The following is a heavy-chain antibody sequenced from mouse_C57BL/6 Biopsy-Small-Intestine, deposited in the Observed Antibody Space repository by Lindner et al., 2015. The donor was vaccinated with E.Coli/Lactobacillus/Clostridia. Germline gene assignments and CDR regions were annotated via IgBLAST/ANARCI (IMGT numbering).Heavy chain of an antibody. CDR3: AREPDSSTYYHFDY. CDR1: GYTFNTYYYG. D-gene: IGHD5-5*01. Sequence: VKVSCKASGYTFNTYYYGITWLRQAPGQGLEWMGWINTNTGNPTYAQGFTGRFVFSLDTSVSTAYLQISSLKAEDSAVYYCAREPDSSTYYHFDYWGQGTLVTVSS. J-gene: IGHJ4*01. V-gene: IGHV9-1*02. CDR2: INTNTGNP.